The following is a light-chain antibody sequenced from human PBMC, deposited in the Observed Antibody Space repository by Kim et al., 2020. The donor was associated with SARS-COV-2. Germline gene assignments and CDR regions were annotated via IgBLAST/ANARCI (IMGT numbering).Light chain of an antibody. CDR1: KVGDRD. CDR3: QAWDKSIVV. V-gene: IGLV3-1*01. CDR2: QDS. J-gene: IGLJ2*01. Sequence: SESPGQTASITCSGDKVGDRDVCGYQQRPGQSPVMVIYQDSKRPSGIPERFSGSNSGNTATLTISGTQALDEADYYCQAWDKSIVVFGGGTQLTVL.